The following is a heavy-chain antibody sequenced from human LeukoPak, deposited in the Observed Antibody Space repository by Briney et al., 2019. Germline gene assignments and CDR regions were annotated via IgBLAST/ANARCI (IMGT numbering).Heavy chain of an antibody. CDR3: AKDWDDYYGSGSYFDY. D-gene: IGHD3-10*01. CDR2: IRYDGSNK. Sequence: GGSLRLSCAASGFTFSSYGMHWVRQAPGKGLEWVAFIRYDGSNKYYADSVKGRFTFSRDDSKNTLYLQMNSLRAEDTALYYCAKDWDDYYGSGSYFDYWGQGTLVTVSS. CDR1: GFTFSSYG. J-gene: IGHJ4*02. V-gene: IGHV3-30*02.